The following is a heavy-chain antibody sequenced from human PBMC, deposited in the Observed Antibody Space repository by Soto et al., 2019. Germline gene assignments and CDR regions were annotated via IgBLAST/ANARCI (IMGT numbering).Heavy chain of an antibody. D-gene: IGHD2-15*01. J-gene: IGHJ3*02. V-gene: IGHV3-21*01. CDR1: GFTFSSYS. CDR2: ISSSSSYI. CDR3: AGRLPPHDAFDI. Sequence: GGSLRLSCAASGFTFSSYSMNWVRQAPGKGLEWVSSISSSSSYIYYADSVKGRFTISRDNAKNSLYLQMNSLRAEDTAVYYCAGRLPPHDAFDIWGQGTMVTVSS.